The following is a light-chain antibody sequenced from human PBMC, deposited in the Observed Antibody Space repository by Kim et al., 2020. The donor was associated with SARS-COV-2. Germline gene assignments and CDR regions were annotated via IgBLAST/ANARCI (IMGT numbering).Light chain of an antibody. CDR1: SSDVGGYNF. CDR2: AVS. J-gene: IGLJ3*02. Sequence: GQSVTISCTGTSSDVGGYNFVSWHQQHPGDAPQLIIYAVSKRPAGVSDCFSGSKSGNTASLTISGLQAEDEADYYCTSYTSSIAWVFGGGTQLTVL. V-gene: IGLV2-14*04. CDR3: TSYTSSIAWV.